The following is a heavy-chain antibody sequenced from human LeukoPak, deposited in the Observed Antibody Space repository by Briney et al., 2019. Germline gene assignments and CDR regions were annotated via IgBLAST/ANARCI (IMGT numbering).Heavy chain of an antibody. CDR2: INPNSGGT. J-gene: IGHJ5*02. CDR1: GYTFTGYY. V-gene: IGHV1-2*02. CDR3: ARVVPAARRTYNWFDP. D-gene: IGHD2-2*01. Sequence: ASVKVSCKASGYTFTGYYMHWVRQAPGQGLEWMGWINPNSGGTNYAQKFQGRVTMTRDTSISTAYMELCRLRSDDTAVYYCARVVPAARRTYNWFDPWGQGTLVTVSS.